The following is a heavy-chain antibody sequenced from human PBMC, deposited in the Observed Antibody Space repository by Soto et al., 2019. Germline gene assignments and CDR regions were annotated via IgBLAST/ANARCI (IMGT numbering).Heavy chain of an antibody. J-gene: IGHJ4*02. CDR2: INPNSGGT. CDR1: GYTFTGYY. D-gene: IGHD3-22*01. Sequence: ASVKVSCKASGYTFTGYYMHWVRQAPGQGLEWMGWINPNSGGTNYAQKFQGWVTMTRDTSISTAYMELSRLRSDDTAVYYCARGDTLGYYYDSSGLFDYWGQGTLVTVSS. V-gene: IGHV1-2*04. CDR3: ARGDTLGYYYDSSGLFDY.